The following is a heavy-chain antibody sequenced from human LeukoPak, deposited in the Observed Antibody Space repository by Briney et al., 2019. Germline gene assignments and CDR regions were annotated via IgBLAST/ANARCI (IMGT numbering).Heavy chain of an antibody. Sequence: PRGSLRLSCAASGFTFSSYAMNWVRQAPGKGLEWVSVISGSGGSLYYSDSVRSRFTISRDNSKNTLYLQMNSLRAEDTAVYYCAKTMGAIDHDYWGQGTLVTVSS. D-gene: IGHD1-26*01. CDR3: AKTMGAIDHDY. V-gene: IGHV3-23*01. CDR1: GFTFSSYA. CDR2: ISGSGGSL. J-gene: IGHJ4*02.